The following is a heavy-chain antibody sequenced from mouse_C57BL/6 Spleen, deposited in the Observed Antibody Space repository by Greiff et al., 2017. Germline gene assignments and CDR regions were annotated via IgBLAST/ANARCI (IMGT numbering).Heavy chain of an antibody. CDR3: TVIITTVVATDY. D-gene: IGHD1-1*01. Sequence: VQLQQSGAELVRPGASVKLSCTASGFNIKDYYMHWVKQRPEQGLEWIGRIDPEDGDTEYAPKFQGKATMTADTSSNTAYLQLSSLTSEDTAVYYCTVIITTVVATDYWGQGTTLTVSS. CDR1: GFNIKDYY. CDR2: IDPEDGDT. J-gene: IGHJ2*01. V-gene: IGHV14-1*01.